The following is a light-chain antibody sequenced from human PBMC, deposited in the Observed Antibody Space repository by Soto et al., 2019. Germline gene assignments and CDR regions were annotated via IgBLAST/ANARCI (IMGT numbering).Light chain of an antibody. J-gene: IGLJ1*01. CDR3: SSYTSSTTQV. CDR1: RSDVGGYNY. Sequence: QSALTQPASVSGSPGQSITISCTGTRSDVGGYNYVSWYQQHPGKAPKLIIFEVSNRPSGVSNRFSGSKSGNTASLTISGLQGDDEADYHCSSYTSSTTQVFGTGTKATAL. CDR2: EVS. V-gene: IGLV2-14*01.